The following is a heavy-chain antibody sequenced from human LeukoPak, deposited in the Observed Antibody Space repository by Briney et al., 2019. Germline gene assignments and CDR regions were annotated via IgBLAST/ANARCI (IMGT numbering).Heavy chain of an antibody. CDR2: INPNSGGT. V-gene: IGHV1-2*02. Sequence: ASVKVSCKASGYTFTVYYMHWVRQAPGQGLEWMGWINPNSGGTNYAQKFQGRVTMTRDTSISTAYMELSRLRSDDTAVYYCARPSYSGSSTLGDAFDIWGRGTMVTVSS. CDR3: ARPSYSGSSTLGDAFDI. J-gene: IGHJ3*02. D-gene: IGHD1-26*01. CDR1: GYTFTVYY.